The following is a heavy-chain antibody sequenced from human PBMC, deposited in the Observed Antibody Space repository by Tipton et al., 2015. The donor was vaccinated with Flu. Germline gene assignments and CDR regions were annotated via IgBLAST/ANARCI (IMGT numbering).Heavy chain of an antibody. J-gene: IGHJ4*02. CDR2: IHRSGSS. CDR1: GDSISSDYY. CDR3: TRDSYGDYLDGAPGY. D-gene: IGHD4-17*01. V-gene: IGHV4-38-2*02. Sequence: TLSLTCAVSGDSISSDYYWGWIRQPPGKGLEWIGNIHRSGSSYHNPSLNSRVTMSVDTSNNHFSLRLSSVTAADTAVYFCTRDSYGDYLDGAPGYWGQGTLVTVSS.